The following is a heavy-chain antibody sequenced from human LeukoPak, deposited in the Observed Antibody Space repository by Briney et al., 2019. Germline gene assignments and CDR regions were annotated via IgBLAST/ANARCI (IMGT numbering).Heavy chain of an antibody. Sequence: PSETLSLTCTVSGGSISSYFWTWIRQPAGKGLEWIGRIYSSGSTNYNPSLKSRLTMSVDTSKNQFSLKLTSVTAADTAVYYCARRYSNWYFDLWGRGTLVTVSS. CDR2: IYSSGST. D-gene: IGHD2-21*01. CDR3: ARRYSNWYFDL. CDR1: GGSISSYF. J-gene: IGHJ2*01. V-gene: IGHV4-4*07.